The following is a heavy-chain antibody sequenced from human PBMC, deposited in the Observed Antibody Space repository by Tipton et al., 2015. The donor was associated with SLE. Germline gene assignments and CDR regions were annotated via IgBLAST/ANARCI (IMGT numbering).Heavy chain of an antibody. CDR2: IIHSGST. CDR1: GGSISSGRYY. J-gene: IGHJ2*01. CDR3: ARGRYSSGSFDL. Sequence: TLSLTCTVSGGSISSGRYYWSWIRQPPGKGLEWIGEIIHSGSTNYNPSLKSRVTISVDTSKNQFSLKLSSVTAADTAVYYCARGRYSSGSFDLWGRGTLVTVSS. V-gene: IGHV4-39*07. D-gene: IGHD6-19*01.